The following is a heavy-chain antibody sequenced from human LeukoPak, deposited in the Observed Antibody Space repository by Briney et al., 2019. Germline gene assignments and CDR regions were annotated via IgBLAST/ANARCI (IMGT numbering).Heavy chain of an antibody. J-gene: IGHJ4*02. V-gene: IGHV1-2*02. CDR2: INTSNGGT. D-gene: IGHD6-6*01. Sequence: ASVKVSCKASGYTFSGHSLHWVRQAPGQGLEWMVWINTSNGGTNYAQKFQGRVTMTRDTSITTAYVELSGLRSDDTAVYYCARASVEYTSSSFDYWGQGTLVTVSS. CDR1: GYTFSGHS. CDR3: ARASVEYTSSSFDY.